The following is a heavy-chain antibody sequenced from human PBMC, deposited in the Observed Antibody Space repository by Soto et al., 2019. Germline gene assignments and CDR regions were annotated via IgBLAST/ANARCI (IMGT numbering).Heavy chain of an antibody. CDR3: AGTLESTDTYYFDY. D-gene: IGHD3-3*01. J-gene: IGHJ4*02. CDR2: ISSSSSYI. V-gene: IGHV3-21*01. Sequence: GGSLRLSCAASGFTFSSYSMNWVRQAPGKGLEWVSSISSSSSYIYYADSVKGRFTISRDNAKNSLYLQMNSLRAEDTAVYYCAGTLESTDTYYFDYWGQGTLVTVSS. CDR1: GFTFSSYS.